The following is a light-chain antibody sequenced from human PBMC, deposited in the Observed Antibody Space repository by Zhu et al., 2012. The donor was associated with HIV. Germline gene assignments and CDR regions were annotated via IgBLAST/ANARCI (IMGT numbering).Light chain of an antibody. V-gene: IGKV3-20*01. CDR2: GAS. CDR3: HQYGTSPQA. CDR1: QSISSNY. J-gene: IGKJ1*01. Sequence: EIVLTQSPGTLSLSPGERATLSCRATQSISSNYLAWHQQKSGQAPRLLIYGASNRATGIPDRFRGSGSGTDFTLTIDRLEPEDFAVYYCHQYGTSPQAFGPGTKVEIK.